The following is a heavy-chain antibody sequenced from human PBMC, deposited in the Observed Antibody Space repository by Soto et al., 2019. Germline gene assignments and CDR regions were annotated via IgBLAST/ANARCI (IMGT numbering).Heavy chain of an antibody. Sequence: GGSLRLSCAASGFTFSGSAMHWVRQASGKGLEWVGRIRSKANSYATAYAASVKGRFTISRDDSKNTAYLQMNSLKTEDTAVYYCTRPGGMYYYDSRETEYGMDVWGQGTTVTVSS. CDR2: IRSKANSYAT. D-gene: IGHD3-22*01. CDR3: TRPGGMYYYDSRETEYGMDV. CDR1: GFTFSGSA. V-gene: IGHV3-73*01. J-gene: IGHJ6*02.